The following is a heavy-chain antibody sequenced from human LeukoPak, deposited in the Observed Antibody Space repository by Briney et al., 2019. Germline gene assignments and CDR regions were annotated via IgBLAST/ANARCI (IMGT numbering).Heavy chain of an antibody. CDR3: VRGGPSTWS. Sequence: GGSLRLSCAASGFTFTSYWMHWVRQAPGRGLVWVSRINSDGSRTSYADSVKGRFTISRDNAKNTLYLQMNSLRAEDTAVYYCVRGGPSTWSWGQGTLVTVSS. CDR1: GFTFTSYW. CDR2: INSDGSRT. J-gene: IGHJ5*02. V-gene: IGHV3-74*01. D-gene: IGHD2-15*01.